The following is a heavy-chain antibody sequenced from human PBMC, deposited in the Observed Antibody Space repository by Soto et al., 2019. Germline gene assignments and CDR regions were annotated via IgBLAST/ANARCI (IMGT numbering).Heavy chain of an antibody. CDR2: MNPNSGNT. CDR1: GYTFTSYD. CDR3: AREGGYSDGFDY. V-gene: IGHV1-8*01. J-gene: IGHJ4*01. D-gene: IGHD5-18*01. Sequence: QVQLVQSGAEVKKPGASVKVSCKASGYTFTSYDINWVRQATGQGLEWMGWMNPNSGNTGYAQKFQGRVTMSRNTSISTAYMELSSLSSEDTDVYYCAREGGYSDGFDYGGHGTLVTVSS.